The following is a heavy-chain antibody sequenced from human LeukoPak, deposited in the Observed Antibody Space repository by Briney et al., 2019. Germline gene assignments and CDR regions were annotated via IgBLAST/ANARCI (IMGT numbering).Heavy chain of an antibody. CDR3: ARAPYYDFWSGYSLFDY. Sequence: ASVKVSCKASGYIFTSYDINWVRQAPGQGLEWMGWMNPNSGNTGYAQKFQGRVTMTRNTSISTAYMELSSLRSEDTAVYYCARAPYYDFWSGYSLFDYWGQGTLVTVSS. CDR2: MNPNSGNT. CDR1: GYIFTSYD. V-gene: IGHV1-8*01. J-gene: IGHJ4*02. D-gene: IGHD3-3*01.